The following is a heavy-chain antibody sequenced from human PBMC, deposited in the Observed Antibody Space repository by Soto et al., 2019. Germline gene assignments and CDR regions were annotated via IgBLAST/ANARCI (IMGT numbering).Heavy chain of an antibody. CDR2: ISGSGGST. Sequence: GGSLRLSCAASGFTFSSYAMSWVRQAPGKGLEWVSAISGSGGSTYYADSVKGRFTISRDNSKNTLYLQMNSRRAEDAAVYYCAKPANWNDGRGDAFDIWGQGTMVTVSS. CDR1: GFTFSSYA. J-gene: IGHJ3*02. V-gene: IGHV3-23*01. CDR3: AKPANWNDGRGDAFDI. D-gene: IGHD1-1*01.